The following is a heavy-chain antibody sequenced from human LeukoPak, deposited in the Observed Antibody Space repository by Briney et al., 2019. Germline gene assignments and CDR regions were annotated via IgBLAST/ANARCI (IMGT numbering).Heavy chain of an antibody. D-gene: IGHD7-27*01. Sequence: PGGSLRLSCAASGFTVSSNYMSWVRQAPGKGLEWVANIKQDGSEKYYVDSVKGRFTISRDNAKNSLYLQMNSLRAEDTAVYYCARDLGPDYFDYWGQGTLVTVSS. CDR1: GFTVSSNY. V-gene: IGHV3-7*01. J-gene: IGHJ4*02. CDR2: IKQDGSEK. CDR3: ARDLGPDYFDY.